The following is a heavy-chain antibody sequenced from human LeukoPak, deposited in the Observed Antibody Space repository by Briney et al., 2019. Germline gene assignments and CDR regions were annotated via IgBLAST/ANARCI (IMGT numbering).Heavy chain of an antibody. V-gene: IGHV4-39*01. CDR2: IYYGGGT. CDR1: GASFSSSTYY. J-gene: IGHJ4*02. CDR3: ARHAGGIAAAGTRPFDY. D-gene: IGHD6-13*01. Sequence: SETLSLTCTVSGASFSSSTYYWGWIRQPPGKGLEWIGSIYYGGGTYYNPSPKSRVTMSVDTSKKQFSLKLSSVTAADTAVYYCARHAGGIAAAGTRPFDYWGQGTLVTVSS.